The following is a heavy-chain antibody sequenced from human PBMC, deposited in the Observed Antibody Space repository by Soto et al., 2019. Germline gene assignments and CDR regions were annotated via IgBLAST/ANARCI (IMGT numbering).Heavy chain of an antibody. CDR2: ISFNGDVT. D-gene: IGHD2-8*01. V-gene: IGHV3-11*01. CDR3: ARENGHPGHNYAMDV. CDR1: GFSFSAYY. Sequence: GGFLRLSCAASGFSFSAYYMSWIRQAPGKGLEWVSYISFNGDVTRYSDSVEGRFTVSRDNAKKSLYLQMNSLRVEDTAVYYCARENGHPGHNYAMDVCGQGTTVTVAS. J-gene: IGHJ6*02.